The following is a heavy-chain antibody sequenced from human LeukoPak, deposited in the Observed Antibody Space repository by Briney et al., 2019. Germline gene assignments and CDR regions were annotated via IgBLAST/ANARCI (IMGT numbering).Heavy chain of an antibody. CDR3: ARELVDPHSGYDAFDI. CDR1: GFTLSSYW. Sequence: GGSLILSCAASGFTLSSYWMSWVRQAPGKGLEWVANIKQDGSEKYYVDSVKGRFTISRDNAKNSLYLQMNSLRAEDTAVYYCARELVDPHSGYDAFDIWGQGTMVTVSS. V-gene: IGHV3-7*01. CDR2: IKQDGSEK. J-gene: IGHJ3*02. D-gene: IGHD5-12*01.